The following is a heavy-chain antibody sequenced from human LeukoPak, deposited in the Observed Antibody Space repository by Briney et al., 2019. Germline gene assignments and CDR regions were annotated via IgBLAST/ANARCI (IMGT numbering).Heavy chain of an antibody. CDR3: ARASHDYGDYSHFDY. D-gene: IGHD4-17*01. CDR1: GGSISSRNW. V-gene: IGHV4-4*02. Sequence: SETLSLTCAVSGGSISSRNWWSWVRQPPGKGLEWIGEIYHSGSTNYNPSLKTRDTISVDKSKNQFSLKLGSVTAADTAVYYCARASHDYGDYSHFDYWGQGTLVTVSS. J-gene: IGHJ4*02. CDR2: IYHSGST.